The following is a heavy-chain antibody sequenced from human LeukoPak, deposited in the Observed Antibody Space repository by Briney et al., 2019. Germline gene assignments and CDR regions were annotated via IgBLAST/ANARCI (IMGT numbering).Heavy chain of an antibody. V-gene: IGHV4-59*11. CDR2: IYYSGST. J-gene: IGHJ3*02. CDR1: GGSFSGHY. Sequence: ASETLSLTCAVYGGSFSGHYWSWFRQPPGKGLEWIGYIYYSGSTNYNPSLKSRVTISVDTSKNQFSLKLSSVTAADTAVYYCARGARDAFDIWGQGTMVTVSS. CDR3: ARGARDAFDI.